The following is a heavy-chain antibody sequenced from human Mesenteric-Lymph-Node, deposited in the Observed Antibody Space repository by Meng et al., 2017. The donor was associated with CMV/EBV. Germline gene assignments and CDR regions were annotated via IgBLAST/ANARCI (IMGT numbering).Heavy chain of an antibody. CDR2: IKSKTDGGTT. V-gene: IGHV3-15*01. CDR3: TTDSVVVPAARHYYYYYGMDV. Sequence: GGSLRLSCAASGFTFSNACMSWVRQAPGKGLEWVGRIKSKTDGGTTDYAAPVKGRFTISRDDSKNTLYLQMNSLKTEDTAVYYCTTDSVVVPAARHYYYYYGMDVWGQGTTVTVSS. CDR1: GFTFSNAC. D-gene: IGHD2-2*01. J-gene: IGHJ6*02.